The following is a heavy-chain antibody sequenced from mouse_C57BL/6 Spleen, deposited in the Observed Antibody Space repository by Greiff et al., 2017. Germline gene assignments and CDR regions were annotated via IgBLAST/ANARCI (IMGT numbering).Heavy chain of an antibody. D-gene: IGHD1-1*01. Sequence: QVQLKQSGAELARPGASVKLSCKASGYTFTSYGISWVKQRTGQGLEWIGEIYPRSGNTYYNEKFKGKATLTADKSSSTAYMELRSLTSEDSAVYFCARSARYYYGTEDYWGQGTSVTVSS. J-gene: IGHJ4*01. V-gene: IGHV1-81*01. CDR1: GYTFTSYG. CDR3: ARSARYYYGTEDY. CDR2: IYPRSGNT.